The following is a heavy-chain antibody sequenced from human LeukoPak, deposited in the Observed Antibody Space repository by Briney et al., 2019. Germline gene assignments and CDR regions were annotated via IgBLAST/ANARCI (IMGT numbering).Heavy chain of an antibody. V-gene: IGHV4-59*12. CDR3: ARDRGIVGDPIDY. J-gene: IGHJ4*02. CDR1: GGSIGGYY. D-gene: IGHD1-26*01. CDR2: IHHSGST. Sequence: PSETLSLTCTVSGGSIGGYYGSWIRQPPGKGLEWIGYIHHSGSTKYNPSLKGRVSMSVDTSKTQFSLKLSSVTAADTAVYYCARDRGIVGDPIDYWGQGTLVTVSS.